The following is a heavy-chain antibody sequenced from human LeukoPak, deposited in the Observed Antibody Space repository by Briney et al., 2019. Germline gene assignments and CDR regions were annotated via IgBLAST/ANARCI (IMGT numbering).Heavy chain of an antibody. CDR3: ARDVGPSGGNPGGY. CDR1: GFIFRSYW. Sequence: PGGSLRLSCAASGFIFRSYWMHWVRQAPGKGLVWVSRVATDGTAPSYADSVKGRFTIFRDNAKNTLYLQMNSLSVEDTAVYYCARDVGPSGGNPGGYWGQGTLVTVSS. V-gene: IGHV3-74*01. D-gene: IGHD4-23*01. CDR2: VATDGTAP. J-gene: IGHJ4*02.